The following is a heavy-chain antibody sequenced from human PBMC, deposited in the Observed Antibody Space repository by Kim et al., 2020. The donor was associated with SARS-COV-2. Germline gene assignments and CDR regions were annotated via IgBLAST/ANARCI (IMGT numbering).Heavy chain of an antibody. J-gene: IGHJ3*02. CDR2: IDQEGTVT. CDR3: ERDFSPDHSGAYYDALDI. CDR1: GFSFSTYW. Sequence: GGSLRLSCAASGFSFSTYWMTWIRQAPGKGLEWVSHIDQEGTVTHTLGPARGRFTISRDNPKNSGHLQLNSLRAEDTAVYYCERDFSPDHSGAYYDALDICGQGKMGTVSS. D-gene: IGHD1-26*01. V-gene: IGHV3-7*01.